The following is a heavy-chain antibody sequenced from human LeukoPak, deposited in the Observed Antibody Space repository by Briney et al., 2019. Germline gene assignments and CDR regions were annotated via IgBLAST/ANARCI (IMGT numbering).Heavy chain of an antibody. CDR3: ARGEAAGTGY. V-gene: IGHV1-3*04. D-gene: IGHD6-13*01. J-gene: IGHJ4*01. CDR1: GYTFTSCA. Sequence: ASVKVSCKASGYTFTSCAIHWVRQAPGQRLEWMGWINTGNGNTKYSQKFQGRVTITRDTSASTAYMELSSLRSEDTAVYYCARGEAAGTGYWGQGTLVTVSS. CDR2: INTGNGNT.